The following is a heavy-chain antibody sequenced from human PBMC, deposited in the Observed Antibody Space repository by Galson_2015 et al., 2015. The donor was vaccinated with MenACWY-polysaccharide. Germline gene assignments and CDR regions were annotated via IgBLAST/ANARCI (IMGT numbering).Heavy chain of an antibody. CDR2: ISGGGSTT. D-gene: IGHD2-15*01. J-gene: IGHJ5*02. Sequence: SLRLSCAASGFTFRNSAMSWVRQAPGKGLEWVSAISGGGSTTYHADSVKGRFSISRDNSKNTLFLQMNSLRAEDTAIYYCAKANSGGICTPGWACWFDPWGQGSLVIVSS. CDR1: GFTFRNSA. CDR3: AKANSGGICTPGWACWFDP. V-gene: IGHV3-23*01.